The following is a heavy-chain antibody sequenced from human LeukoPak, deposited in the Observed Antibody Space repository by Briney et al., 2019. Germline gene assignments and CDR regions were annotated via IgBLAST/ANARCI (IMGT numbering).Heavy chain of an antibody. Sequence: PGGSLRLSCAASGFNFSSYDMNWVRQAPGKGLEWLSYISRSGSTIYYADSVKGRFTISRDNAKNSLFLQMNSLRAEDTAVCYCASSALTGVAFDIWGQGTMVTVSS. J-gene: IGHJ3*02. CDR1: GFNFSSYD. CDR3: ASSALTGVAFDI. V-gene: IGHV3-48*03. CDR2: ISRSGSTI.